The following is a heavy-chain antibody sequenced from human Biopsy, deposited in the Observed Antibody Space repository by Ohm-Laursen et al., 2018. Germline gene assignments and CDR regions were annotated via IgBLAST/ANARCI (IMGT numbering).Heavy chain of an antibody. J-gene: IGHJ3*02. V-gene: IGHV3-9*01. CDR3: AKIHCSGGSCYPNAFDM. Sequence: SLRLSCAASGFIFDDYAMHWVRQAPGKGLEWVSGISWNSVGIGYADSVKGRFTISRDNAKNFLYLQMNNLRPEDTALYYCAKIHCSGGSCYPNAFDMWGRGTRVTVS. CDR1: GFIFDDYA. CDR2: ISWNSVGI. D-gene: IGHD2-15*01.